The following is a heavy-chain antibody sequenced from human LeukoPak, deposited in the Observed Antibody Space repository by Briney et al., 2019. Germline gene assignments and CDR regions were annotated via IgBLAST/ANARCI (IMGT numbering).Heavy chain of an antibody. D-gene: IGHD3-22*01. CDR3: ARGGYNSSGYYFETGTIMDV. Sequence: PGGSLRLSCAASGFTFSSYGMHWVRQAPGKGLEWVAVIWYDGSNKYYADSVKGRFTISRDNSKNTLYLQMNSLRAEDTAVYYCARGGYNSSGYYFETGTIMDVWGKGTTVTVSS. V-gene: IGHV3-33*01. CDR2: IWYDGSNK. J-gene: IGHJ6*03. CDR1: GFTFSSYG.